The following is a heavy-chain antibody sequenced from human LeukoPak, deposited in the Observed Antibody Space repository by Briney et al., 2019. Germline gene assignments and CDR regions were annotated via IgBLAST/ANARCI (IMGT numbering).Heavy chain of an antibody. Sequence: PGGSLRLXCAASGFTFSSYWMHWVRQAPGKGLVWVSRINSDGSSTSYADSVTGRFTISRDNAKNTLDLQMNSLRAEDTAVYYCARGPRVTNNWFDPWGQGTLVTVSS. CDR2: INSDGSST. D-gene: IGHD4-11*01. CDR1: GFTFSSYW. CDR3: ARGPRVTNNWFDP. V-gene: IGHV3-74*01. J-gene: IGHJ5*02.